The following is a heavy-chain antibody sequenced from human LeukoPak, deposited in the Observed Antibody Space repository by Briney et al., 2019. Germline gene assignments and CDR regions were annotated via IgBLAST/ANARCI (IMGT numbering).Heavy chain of an antibody. J-gene: IGHJ5*02. Sequence: GSLRLSCAASGFTFSSYGMHWVRQAPGKGLEWVAVISYDGSNKYYADSVKGRFTIPRDNSKNTLYLQMNSLRAEDTAVYYCAKGYSSGPGWFDPWGQGTLVTVSS. V-gene: IGHV3-30*18. CDR2: ISYDGSNK. D-gene: IGHD6-19*01. CDR3: AKGYSSGPGWFDP. CDR1: GFTFSSYG.